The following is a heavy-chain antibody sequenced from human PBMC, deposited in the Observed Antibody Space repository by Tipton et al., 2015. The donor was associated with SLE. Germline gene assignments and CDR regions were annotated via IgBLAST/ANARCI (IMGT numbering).Heavy chain of an antibody. CDR1: GYNSSNYW. D-gene: IGHD6-6*01. J-gene: IGHJ2*01. CDR3: ATYVGGSSSGYFDL. CDR2: IYPGDSDT. V-gene: IGHV5-51*03. Sequence: QLVQSGAGVKKPGESLKISCKGSGYNSSNYWIGWVRQMPGKGLEWMGIIYPGDSDTRYSPSFQGQVTISADKSINTAYLQWSSLRASDTAMYYCATYVGGSSSGYFDLWGRGTLVTVSS.